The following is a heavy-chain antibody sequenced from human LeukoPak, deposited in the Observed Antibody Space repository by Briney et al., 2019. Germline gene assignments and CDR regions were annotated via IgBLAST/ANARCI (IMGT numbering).Heavy chain of an antibody. D-gene: IGHD3-3*01. Sequence: TSETPSLTCAVYGGSFSGYYWSWIRQPPGKGLEWTGEINHSGSTNYNPSLKSRVTISVDTSKNQFSLKLSSVTAADTAVYYCARGRRYDFWSGYPPFDYWGQGTLVTVSS. J-gene: IGHJ4*02. CDR1: GGSFSGYY. CDR2: INHSGST. V-gene: IGHV4-34*01. CDR3: ARGRRYDFWSGYPPFDY.